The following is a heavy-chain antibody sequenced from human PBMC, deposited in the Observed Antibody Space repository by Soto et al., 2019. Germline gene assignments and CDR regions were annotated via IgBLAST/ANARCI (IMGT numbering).Heavy chain of an antibody. D-gene: IGHD3-22*01. Sequence: QVQLVQSGAEVKKPGSSVKVSCKASGGTFSSYAISWVRQAPGQGLEWMGGIIPMFGTADYAQKFQSRVTITAAESTSTAYMELSSLRSEDTAVYYCASHYYDSSGYNYYCGMDVWGQGTTVTVSS. CDR1: GGTFSSYA. J-gene: IGHJ6*02. CDR2: IIPMFGTA. CDR3: ASHYYDSSGYNYYCGMDV. V-gene: IGHV1-69*12.